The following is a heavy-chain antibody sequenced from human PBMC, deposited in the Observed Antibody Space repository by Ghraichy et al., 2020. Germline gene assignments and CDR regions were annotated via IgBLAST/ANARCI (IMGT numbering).Heavy chain of an antibody. CDR3: ARQWVLAVAGTGWFDP. CDR2: IYTSGST. Sequence: SETLSLTCTVSGGSISSYYWSWIRQPPGKGLEWIGYIYTSGSTNYNPSLKSRVTISVDTSKNQFSLKLSSVTAADTAVYYCARQWVLAVAGTGWFDPWGQGTLVTVSS. D-gene: IGHD6-19*01. J-gene: IGHJ5*02. CDR1: GGSISSYY. V-gene: IGHV4-4*09.